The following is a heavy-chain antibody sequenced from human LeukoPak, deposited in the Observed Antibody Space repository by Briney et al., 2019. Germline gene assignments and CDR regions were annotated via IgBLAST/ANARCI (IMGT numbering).Heavy chain of an antibody. CDR2: ISGSGGST. CDR3: ARGRGRDGYNLAY. V-gene: IGHV3-23*01. J-gene: IGHJ4*02. D-gene: IGHD5-24*01. CDR1: GFTFSSYA. Sequence: GGSLRLSCAASGFTFSSYAMSWVRQAPGKGLEWVSAISGSGGSTYYADSVKGRFTISRDNSKNTLYLQMNSLRAEDTAVYYCARGRGRDGYNLAYWGQGTLVTVSS.